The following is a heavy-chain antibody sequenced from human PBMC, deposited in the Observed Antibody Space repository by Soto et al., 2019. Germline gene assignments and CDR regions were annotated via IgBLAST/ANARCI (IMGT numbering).Heavy chain of an antibody. V-gene: IGHV1-69*12. D-gene: IGHD3-3*02. CDR2: IMPIFRTA. Sequence: QVQVVQSGAEVKKPGSSVKVSCKTSGGTFSTSAISWVRQAPGQGLEWMGGIMPIFRTADYAQKFQGRRTITASESATTQDLALSSLRSEDTAVYYCARDKDRAQLGGNSCYIMAVWGQEPTVTVPS. CDR1: GGTFSTSA. CDR3: ARDKDRAQLGGNSCYIMAV. J-gene: IGHJ6*02.